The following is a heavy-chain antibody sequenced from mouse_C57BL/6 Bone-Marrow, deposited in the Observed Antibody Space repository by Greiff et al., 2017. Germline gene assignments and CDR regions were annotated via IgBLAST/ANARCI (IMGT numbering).Heavy chain of an antibody. D-gene: IGHD2-10*02. CDR1: GYSFTVYY. J-gene: IGHJ4*01. CDR2: INPYNGAS. CDR3: VRSPYVWGGMDY. V-gene: IGHV1-31*01. Sequence: VQLQQSGPELVQPGASVYISCKASGYSFTVYYIHWVQQSHVKSLEWIGRINPYNGASSYNQNFKDKASMTVDKSSSTAYMKLHSLTSGDSAVYYCVRSPYVWGGMDYWGQGTSVTVSS.